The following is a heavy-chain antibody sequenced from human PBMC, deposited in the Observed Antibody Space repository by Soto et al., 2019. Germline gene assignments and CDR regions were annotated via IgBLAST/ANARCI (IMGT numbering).Heavy chain of an antibody. D-gene: IGHD4-17*01. CDR2: MNPNNGHT. CDR1: GYTFTSYD. V-gene: IGHV1-8*01. CDR3: ARGLETVTPYFDS. Sequence: QVQLVQSGAEVKKAGASVKVSCKASGYTFTSYDINWVRQATGQGLEWMGWMNPNNGHTDYAQKFQGRVTMTRNTSISTAYMELSSLRSEDTAVYYCARGLETVTPYFDSWGQGTLLTVSS. J-gene: IGHJ4*02.